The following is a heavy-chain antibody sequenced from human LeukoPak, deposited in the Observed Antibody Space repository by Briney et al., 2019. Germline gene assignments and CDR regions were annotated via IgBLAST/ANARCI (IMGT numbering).Heavy chain of an antibody. CDR3: AKGGNDYYYYGMDV. Sequence: SGGSLRLSCAASGFTFRSYGMHWVRQAPGKGLEWVAVISYDGSNKYYGDSVEGRFTISRDNSKNTLYLQMNSLRAEDTAVYYCAKGGNDYYYYGMDVWGQGTTVTVSS. J-gene: IGHJ6*02. V-gene: IGHV3-30*18. CDR2: ISYDGSNK. D-gene: IGHD3-10*01. CDR1: GFTFRSYG.